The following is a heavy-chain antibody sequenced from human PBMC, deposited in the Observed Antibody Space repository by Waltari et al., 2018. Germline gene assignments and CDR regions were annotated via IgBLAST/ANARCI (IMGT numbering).Heavy chain of an antibody. Sequence: QLQLQESGPGLVKPSETLSLTCTVSGGSISSSSYYWGWIRQPPGKGLEWIGSIYYSGSTYYNPSLKSRVTISVDTSKNQFSLKLSSVTAADTAVYYCARDWDCSGGSCGEFDYWGQGTLVTVSS. CDR2: IYYSGST. D-gene: IGHD2-15*01. V-gene: IGHV4-39*07. J-gene: IGHJ4*02. CDR1: GGSISSSSYY. CDR3: ARDWDCSGGSCGEFDY.